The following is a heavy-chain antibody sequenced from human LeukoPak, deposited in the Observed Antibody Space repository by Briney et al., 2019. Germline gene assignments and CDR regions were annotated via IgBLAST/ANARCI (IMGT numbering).Heavy chain of an antibody. CDR1: GFTFSSYG. CDR3: AKVGCSSTSCPNTFDY. J-gene: IGHJ4*02. CDR2: IRYDGSNN. V-gene: IGHV3-30*02. D-gene: IGHD2-2*01. Sequence: GGSLRLSCAASGFTFSSYGMHWVRQAPGKGLEWVAFIRYDGSNNYYADSVKGRLSISRDNSKNTLYMKMNSLRAEHTAVYYCAKVGCSSTSCPNTFDYWGQGTLVTVSS.